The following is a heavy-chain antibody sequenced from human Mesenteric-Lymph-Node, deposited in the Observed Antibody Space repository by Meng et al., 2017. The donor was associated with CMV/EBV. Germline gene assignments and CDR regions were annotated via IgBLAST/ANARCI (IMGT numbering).Heavy chain of an antibody. V-gene: IGHV3-74*01. Sequence: GESLKISCAASGFTFSINWMHWVRQAPGKGLVWVSRINRDGSSTNYADSVKGRFTISRDNAKNTLYLQMNSLRAEDTAVYYCARLSPSGHYNFDYWGQGTLVTVSS. J-gene: IGHJ4*02. D-gene: IGHD3-3*01. CDR3: ARLSPSGHYNFDY. CDR1: GFTFSINW. CDR2: INRDGSST.